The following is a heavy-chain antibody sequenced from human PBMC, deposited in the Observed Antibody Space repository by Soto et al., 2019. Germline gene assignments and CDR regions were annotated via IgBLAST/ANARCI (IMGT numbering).Heavy chain of an antibody. V-gene: IGHV3-30*18. Sequence: QVQLVESGGGVVQPGRSLRLSCAASGFTFSSYGMYWVRQAPGKGLAWVAVISYDGSNKYYADSVKGRFPISRDNSKKTPYLHMRSPRAEDRAVYYRAKACYYDNGGYYYPFDYWGQGTLVTVAS. CDR1: GFTFSSYG. CDR3: AKACYYDNGGYYYPFDY. D-gene: IGHD3-22*01. CDR2: ISYDGSNK. J-gene: IGHJ4*02.